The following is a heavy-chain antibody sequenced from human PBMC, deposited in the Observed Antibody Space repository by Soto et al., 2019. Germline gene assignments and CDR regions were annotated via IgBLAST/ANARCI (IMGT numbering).Heavy chain of an antibody. V-gene: IGHV4-4*07. CDR2: IFTSGNT. CDR1: GGSMNDYY. Sequence: QVQLQESGPGLVKPSETLSLTCTVSGGSMNDYYWSWIRQPAGKGGEWIGRIFTSGNTNYNPSLRSRLTMSVETSTNQVSLRLTSVTAADTAVYYCANGRLVSRYYGLDVWGQGTTVTVSS. J-gene: IGHJ6*02. CDR3: ANGRLVSRYYGLDV. D-gene: IGHD4-17*01.